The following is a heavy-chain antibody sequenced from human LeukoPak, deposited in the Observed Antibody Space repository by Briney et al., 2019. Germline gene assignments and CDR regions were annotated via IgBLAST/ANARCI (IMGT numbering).Heavy chain of an antibody. CDR1: GYSFTSYW. CDR2: IYPGDSDT. Sequence: GESLKISCKGSGYSFTSYWIGWVRQMAGEGLEWMGIIYPGDSDTRYSPSFQGQVTISADKSISTAYLQWSSLKASDTAMYYCARLLAVAGSGSGFDYWGQGTLVTVSS. CDR3: ARLLAVAGSGSGFDY. J-gene: IGHJ4*02. V-gene: IGHV5-51*01. D-gene: IGHD6-19*01.